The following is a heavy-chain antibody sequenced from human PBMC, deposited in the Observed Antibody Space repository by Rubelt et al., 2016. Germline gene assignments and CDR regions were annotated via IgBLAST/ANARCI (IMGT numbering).Heavy chain of an antibody. CDR2: IYWNDDK. CDR1: GFSLSTSGVG. V-gene: IGHV2-5*01. CDR3: ARAVTVTKVFDY. D-gene: IGHD4-17*01. J-gene: IGHJ4*02. Sequence: QITLKESGPTPVKPTQTLTLTCTFSGFSLSTSGVGVGWIRQPPGKALEWLALIYWNDDKRYSPSLKSRLTITNDTSKNQVVLTMTNMDPVDTATYYCARAVTVTKVFDYWGQGTLVTVSS.